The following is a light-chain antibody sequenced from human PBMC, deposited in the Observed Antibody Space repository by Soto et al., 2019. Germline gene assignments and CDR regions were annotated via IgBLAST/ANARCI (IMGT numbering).Light chain of an antibody. CDR2: GAS. V-gene: IGKV3-20*01. Sequence: EIVLTQSPGTLSLSPGERATLSCRASQSVSSNYLAWYQQKPGQAPRPLIYGASSRATGIPDRFSGSGAGTDFTLTSSRLEPEDFAVYYCQQYGSSPWTFGQGTQVEIK. CDR1: QSVSSNY. J-gene: IGKJ1*01. CDR3: QQYGSSPWT.